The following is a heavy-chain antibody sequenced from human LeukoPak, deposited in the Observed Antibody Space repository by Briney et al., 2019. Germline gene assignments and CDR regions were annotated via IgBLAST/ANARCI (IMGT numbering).Heavy chain of an antibody. CDR3: ARDSTASSPWYFDL. CDR2: MYITGNT. J-gene: IGHJ2*01. V-gene: IGHV4-4*07. Sequence: PSETLSLTCTVSGGSISSYYWSWIRQPAGKGLVWIGRMYITGNTNYNPSLKSRVTMSLDTSKNHFSLKLSSVTAADTAVYYCARDSTASSPWYFDLWGRGTLVTVSS. D-gene: IGHD2-21*02. CDR1: GGSISSYY.